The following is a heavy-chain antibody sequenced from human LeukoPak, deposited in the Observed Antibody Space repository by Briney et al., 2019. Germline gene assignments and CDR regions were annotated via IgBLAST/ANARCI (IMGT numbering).Heavy chain of an antibody. CDR1: GCSISSSNW. D-gene: IGHD6-13*01. CDR3: AIETRMAAAATPAFDI. V-gene: IGHV4-4*02. CDR2: IDHSGST. Sequence: SGTLSLTCAVSGCSISSSNWWRLGRQPAGGVLEWSGEIDHSGSTNYNPSLKSRVTISVDKSKNQFSLKLSSVTAADTAVYYCAIETRMAAAATPAFDIWGQGTMVTPSS. J-gene: IGHJ3*02.